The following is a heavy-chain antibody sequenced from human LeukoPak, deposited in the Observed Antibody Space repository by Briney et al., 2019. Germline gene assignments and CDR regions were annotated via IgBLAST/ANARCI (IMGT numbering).Heavy chain of an antibody. CDR2: INPNSGGT. CDR1: GYTSTGYY. V-gene: IGHV1-2*02. D-gene: IGHD3-9*01. Sequence: ASVKVSCRASGYTSTGYYMHWVRQAPGQGLEWMGWINPNSGGTNYAQKFQGRVTMTRDTSISTAYMELSRLRSDDTAVYYCARGPRYFDWLFPTPYYFDYWGQGTLVTVSS. CDR3: ARGPRYFDWLFPTPYYFDY. J-gene: IGHJ4*02.